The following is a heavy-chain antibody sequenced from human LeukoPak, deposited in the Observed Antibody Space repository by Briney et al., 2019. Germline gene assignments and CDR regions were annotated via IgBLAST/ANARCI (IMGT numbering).Heavy chain of an antibody. D-gene: IGHD6-13*01. CDR1: GGSISSYY. CDR3: ARIAAAGTFFDY. Sequence: PSETLSLTCSVSGGSISSYYWSWIRQPPGKGLEWIGYISYSGSTNYNPSLKSRVTISVDTSKNQFSLKLSSVTAADTAVYYCARIAAAGTFFDYWGQGTLVTVSS. J-gene: IGHJ4*02. CDR2: ISYSGST. V-gene: IGHV4-59*08.